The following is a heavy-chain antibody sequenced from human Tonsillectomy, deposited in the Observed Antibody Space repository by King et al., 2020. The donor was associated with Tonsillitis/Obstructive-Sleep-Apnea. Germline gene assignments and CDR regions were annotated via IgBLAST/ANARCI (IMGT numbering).Heavy chain of an antibody. Sequence: QLVQSGAEVKKPGESLKISCKGAGYSFTSQWIGWVRQMPGKGLEWMGIIYPDDSDTRYSPSFQGQVTISADKSISTAYLQWRSLKASDTAMYYCAGSRRAIRAYIDYWGQGALVTVSS. V-gene: IGHV5-51*03. CDR2: IYPDDSDT. CDR1: GYSFTSQW. D-gene: IGHD2-21*01. CDR3: AGSRRAIRAYIDY. J-gene: IGHJ4*02.